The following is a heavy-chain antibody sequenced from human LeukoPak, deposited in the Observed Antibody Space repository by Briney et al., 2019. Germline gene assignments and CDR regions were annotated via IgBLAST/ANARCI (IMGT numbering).Heavy chain of an antibody. J-gene: IGHJ4*02. CDR3: ARGSATGLAY. V-gene: IGHV4-34*01. Sequence: SETLSLTCAVYGGSFSGYSWTWIRQPPGKGLEWIGEIDRSGSTNYNPALKSRLTISVDTSKNQFSLKLSSVTAADTAVYYRARGSATGLAYWGQGNLVTVSS. CDR1: GGSFSGYS. CDR2: IDRSGST. D-gene: IGHD1-1*01.